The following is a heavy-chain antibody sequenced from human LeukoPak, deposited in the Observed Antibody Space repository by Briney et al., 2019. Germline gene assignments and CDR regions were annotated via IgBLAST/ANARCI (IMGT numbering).Heavy chain of an antibody. J-gene: IGHJ6*02. CDR2: ISGSGGST. CDR1: GFNFNAYG. D-gene: IGHD2-15*01. CDR3: AKSSGGSPLYYYGMDV. Sequence: GGSLRLSCVASGFNFNAYGMNWVRQAPGKGLEWVSAISGSGGSTYYADSVKGRFTISRDNSKNTLYLQMNSLRAEDTAVYYCAKSSGGSPLYYYGMDVWGQGTTVAVSS. V-gene: IGHV3-23*01.